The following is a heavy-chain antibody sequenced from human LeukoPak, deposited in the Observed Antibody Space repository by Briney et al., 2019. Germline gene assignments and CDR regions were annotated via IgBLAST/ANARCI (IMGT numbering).Heavy chain of an antibody. CDR1: GYTFTGYY. J-gene: IGHJ4*02. CDR3: ARSLSYSSSGSPDY. D-gene: IGHD6-13*01. CDR2: INPNSGGT. V-gene: IGHV1-2*06. Sequence: ASVKVSCKASGYTFTGYYMHWVRQAPGQGLEWMGRINPNSGGTNYAQKFQGRVTMTRDTAIRKAYMERSSVRSDDTAVYYCARSLSYSSSGSPDYWGQGTLVTVSS.